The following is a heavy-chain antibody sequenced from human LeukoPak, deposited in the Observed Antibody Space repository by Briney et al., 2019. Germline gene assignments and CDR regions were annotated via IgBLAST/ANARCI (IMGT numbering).Heavy chain of an antibody. CDR2: ISGSGGST. J-gene: IGHJ4*02. CDR1: GFTFSSYA. V-gene: IGHV3-23*01. Sequence: GGSLRLSCAASGFTFSSYAMSWVRQAPGKGLEWVSAISGSGGSTYYADSVRGRFTVSRDNAKNTLYLQLNMLRADDTAVYYCARGLSYAVAYGDYWGPGTLVTVSS. D-gene: IGHD6-19*01. CDR3: ARGLSYAVAYGDY.